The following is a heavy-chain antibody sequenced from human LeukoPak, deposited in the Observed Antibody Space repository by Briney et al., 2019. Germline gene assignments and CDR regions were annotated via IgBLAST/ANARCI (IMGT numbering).Heavy chain of an antibody. Sequence: SETLSLTCTVSGGSISRDNWWGWVRQPPGKGLEWIGEIHHSGSTNYNPSLKSRFTISVDKSENQFSLKLTSVSAADTAVYYCARPYYYFIDVWGRGTTVTVSS. CDR3: ARPYYYFIDV. V-gene: IGHV4-4*02. CDR2: IHHSGST. J-gene: IGHJ6*03. CDR1: GGSISRDNW.